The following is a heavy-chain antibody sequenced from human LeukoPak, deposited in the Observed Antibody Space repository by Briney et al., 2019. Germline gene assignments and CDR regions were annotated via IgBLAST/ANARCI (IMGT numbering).Heavy chain of an antibody. D-gene: IGHD5-24*01. CDR2: ISINGSST. CDR3: ARGGDGYGPDY. CDR1: GFTFSNYW. J-gene: IGHJ4*02. V-gene: IGHV3-74*01. Sequence: PGGSLRLSCAASGFTFSNYWMHWVRHAPGKGLVWVSRISINGSSTTYADSVKGRFTIFRDNAKNTLYLQMNSLRAEDTAVYYCARGGDGYGPDYWGQGTLVTVSS.